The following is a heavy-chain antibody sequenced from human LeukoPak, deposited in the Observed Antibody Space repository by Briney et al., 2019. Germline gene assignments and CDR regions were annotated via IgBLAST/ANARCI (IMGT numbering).Heavy chain of an antibody. J-gene: IGHJ4*02. Sequence: GGSLRLSCAASGLTFSNAWMSWVRQAPGKGLEWVGRIKSKTDGGTTDYAAPVKGRFTISRDDSKNTLYLQMNSLKTEDTAVYYCTTADHYYDSSGYSDFDYWGQGTLVTVSS. CDR1: GLTFSNAW. V-gene: IGHV3-15*01. D-gene: IGHD3-22*01. CDR3: TTADHYYDSSGYSDFDY. CDR2: IKSKTDGGTT.